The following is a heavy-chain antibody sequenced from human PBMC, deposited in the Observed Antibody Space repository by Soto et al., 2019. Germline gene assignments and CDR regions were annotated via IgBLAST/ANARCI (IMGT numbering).Heavy chain of an antibody. CDR2: IYYSGST. V-gene: IGHV4-59*01. D-gene: IGHD5-12*01. Sequence: SETLSLTCTVSGGSISSYYWSWIRQPPGKGLECIGYIYYSGSTNYNPSLKSRVTISVDTSKNQFSLKLSSVTAADTAVYYCARGRIVATITPDYYYYYGMDVWGQGTTVTVSS. CDR1: GGSISSYY. J-gene: IGHJ6*02. CDR3: ARGRIVATITPDYYYYYGMDV.